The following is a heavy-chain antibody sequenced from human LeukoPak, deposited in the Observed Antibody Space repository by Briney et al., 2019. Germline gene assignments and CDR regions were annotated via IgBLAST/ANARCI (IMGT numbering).Heavy chain of an antibody. Sequence: GGSLRLSCAASGFTVSSNYMSWVRQAPGKGLEWVSVIYSGGSTYYADSVKGRFTISRDNSKNTLYLQMNSLRAEDTAVYYRARVDFDWLLYDYWGQGTLVTVSS. J-gene: IGHJ4*02. CDR3: ARVDFDWLLYDY. V-gene: IGHV3-53*01. CDR1: GFTVSSNY. CDR2: IYSGGST. D-gene: IGHD3-9*01.